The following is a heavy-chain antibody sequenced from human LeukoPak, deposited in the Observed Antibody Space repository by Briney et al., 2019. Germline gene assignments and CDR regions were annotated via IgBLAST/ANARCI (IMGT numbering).Heavy chain of an antibody. CDR3: ARWPGDDWNYLPRAFDI. CDR1: GYTFTGYY. Sequence: GASVKVSCKASGYTFTGYYIHWVRQAPGQGLERMGWINPDSGDINYAQKFQGRVTMTRDTSISTAYMELTRLRPDDTAVYYCARWPGDDWNYLPRAFDIWGQGTMVTVSS. V-gene: IGHV1-2*02. D-gene: IGHD1-7*01. J-gene: IGHJ3*02. CDR2: INPDSGDI.